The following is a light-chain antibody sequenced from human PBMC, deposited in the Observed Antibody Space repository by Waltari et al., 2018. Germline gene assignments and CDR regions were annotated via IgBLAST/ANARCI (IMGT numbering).Light chain of an antibody. J-gene: IGLJ3*02. CDR3: CSYAGNYIWV. Sequence: QSALTQPASVSGSPGQSVTISRTGASSDIGRYDIVSWYQQHPGNAPILIICDVSKRPAGVSARLSGSKSGDTASLTISGLQFEDEADYYCCSYAGNYIWVFGGGTRLTVL. V-gene: IGLV2-23*02. CDR2: DVS. CDR1: SSDIGRYDI.